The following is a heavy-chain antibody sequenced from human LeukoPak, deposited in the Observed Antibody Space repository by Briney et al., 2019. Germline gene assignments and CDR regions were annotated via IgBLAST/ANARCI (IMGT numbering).Heavy chain of an antibody. CDR1: GGSLSGYY. Sequence: SETLSLTCAVYGGSLSGYYWSWIRQPPGKGREWIGEINHSGSTNYNPSLKRRVTMSVGTSKNQFALKLRSVTASDPAVYYCARRPPXXITMARGPFDYWGPGTLVTVSS. CDR3: ARRPPXXITMARGPFDY. CDR2: INHSGST. V-gene: IGHV4-34*01. D-gene: IGHD3-10*01. J-gene: IGHJ4*02.